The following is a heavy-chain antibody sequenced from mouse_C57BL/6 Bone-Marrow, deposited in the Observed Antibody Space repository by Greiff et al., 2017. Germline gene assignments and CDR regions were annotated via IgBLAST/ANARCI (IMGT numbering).Heavy chain of an antibody. CDR3: ARQNTTVVAGAMDY. CDR2: LSGGGGNT. J-gene: IGHJ4*01. CDR1: GFTFSSYT. D-gene: IGHD1-1*01. Sequence: EVKLVESGGGLVKPGGSLKLSCAASGFTFSSYTMSWVRQTPEKRLGWVATLSGGGGNTYYPDSVKGRFTISRDNAKNTLYLQMSSLRSEDTALYYCARQNTTVVAGAMDYWGQGTSVTVSS. V-gene: IGHV5-9*01.